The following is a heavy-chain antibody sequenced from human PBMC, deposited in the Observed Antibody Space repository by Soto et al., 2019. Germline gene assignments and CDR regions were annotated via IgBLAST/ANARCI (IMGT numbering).Heavy chain of an antibody. CDR1: GGTFSSYA. D-gene: IGHD5-12*01. CDR2: IIPIFGTA. Sequence: ASVKVSCKASGGTFSSYAISWVRQAPGQGLEWMGGIIPIFGTANYAQKFQGRVTITADKSTSTAYMELSSLRSEDTAVYYCARDSKIQIFSGYYFGPGVGMDVWGQGTTVTVSS. V-gene: IGHV1-69*06. J-gene: IGHJ6*02. CDR3: ARDSKIQIFSGYYFGPGVGMDV.